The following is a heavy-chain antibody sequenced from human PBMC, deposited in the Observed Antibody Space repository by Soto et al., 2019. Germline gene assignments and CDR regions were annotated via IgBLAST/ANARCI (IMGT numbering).Heavy chain of an antibody. CDR1: GDSVSSTSAA. J-gene: IGHJ6*04. CDR2: TYYRSKWYN. D-gene: IGHD4-17*01. Sequence: PSQTLSLTCAISGDSVSSTSAAWNWIRQSPSRGLEWLGRTYYRSKWYNDFAVSVKSRITINPDTSKNQFSLQLNSVTPEDTAVYYRARARPTRYGRHCRDGWGKGTTVTV. V-gene: IGHV6-1*01. CDR3: ARARPTRYGRHCRDG.